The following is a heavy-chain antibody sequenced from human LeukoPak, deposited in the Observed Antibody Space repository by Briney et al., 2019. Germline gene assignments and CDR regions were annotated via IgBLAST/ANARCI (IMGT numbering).Heavy chain of an antibody. CDR2: ISGSGGNT. CDR1: GFTFNNYA. J-gene: IGHJ3*02. CDR3: AKDQAGYYDFWSGYYTDAFDI. D-gene: IGHD3-3*01. V-gene: IGHV3-23*01. Sequence: GGSLRLSCVASGFTFNNYAMAWVRQAPGKGLEWVSSISGSGGNTYYADSVKGRFTISRDNSKNTLYLQMNSLRAEDTAVYYCAKDQAGYYDFWSGYYTDAFDIWGPGTMVTVSS.